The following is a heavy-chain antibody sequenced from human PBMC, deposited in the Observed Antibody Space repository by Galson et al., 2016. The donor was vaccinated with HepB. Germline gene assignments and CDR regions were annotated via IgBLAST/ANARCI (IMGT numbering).Heavy chain of an antibody. D-gene: IGHD3-3*01. CDR2: ISAANGNT. J-gene: IGHJ5*02. Sequence: SVKASCKASGYAYTSYGINWLRQAPGQGPEWMGWISAANGNTLYAPKFQGRVTLTTDTSTSTAYMELTSLKSDDTAVYYCARSSFGVSNPWGQGTLVTVSS. CDR3: ARSSFGVSNP. CDR1: GYAYTSYG. V-gene: IGHV1-18*01.